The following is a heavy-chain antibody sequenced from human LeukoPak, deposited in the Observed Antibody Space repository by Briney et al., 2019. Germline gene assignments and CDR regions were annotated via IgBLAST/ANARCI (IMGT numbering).Heavy chain of an antibody. J-gene: IGHJ5*02. CDR3: ARDLSLRSFEP. Sequence: GGSLRLSCAASGFTFFSYAMHWVRQAPGKGLEWVAVISYDGSNKYYTDSVKGRFTISRDNSKNTLYLQMNRLRAEDTAVYYCARDLSLRSFEPWGQGPLVTVSS. CDR1: GFTFFSYA. V-gene: IGHV3-30-3*01. CDR2: ISYDGSNK. D-gene: IGHD2/OR15-2a*01.